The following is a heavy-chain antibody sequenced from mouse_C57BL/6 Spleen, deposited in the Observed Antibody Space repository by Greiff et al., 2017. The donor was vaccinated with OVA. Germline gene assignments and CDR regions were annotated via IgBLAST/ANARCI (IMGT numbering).Heavy chain of an antibody. D-gene: IGHD1-3*01. J-gene: IGHJ4*01. CDR1: GFSLTSYG. V-gene: IGHV2-5*01. CDR3: AKGSDHDQGYYYAMDY. CDR2: IWRGGST. Sequence: VKLMESGPGLVQPSQSLSITCTVSGFSLTSYGVHWVRQSPGKGLEWLGGIWRGGSTDYNAAFMSRLSITKDNSKSQVFFKMNSLQADDTAIYYCAKGSDHDQGYYYAMDYWGQGTSVTVSS.